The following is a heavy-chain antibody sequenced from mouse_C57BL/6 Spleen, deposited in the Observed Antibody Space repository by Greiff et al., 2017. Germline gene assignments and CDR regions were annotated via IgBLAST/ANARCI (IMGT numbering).Heavy chain of an antibody. CDR2: INPNNGGT. J-gene: IGHJ3*01. CDR1: GYTFTDYN. V-gene: IGHV1-18*01. CDR3: ARPHYEYPWFAY. Sequence: EVKLQESGPELVKPGASVKIPCKASGYTFTDYNMDWVKQSHGKSLEWIGDINPNNGGTIYNQKFKGKATLTVDKSSSTASMELRSLTSEDTAVYYCARPHYEYPWFAYWGQGTLVTVS. D-gene: IGHD2-4*01.